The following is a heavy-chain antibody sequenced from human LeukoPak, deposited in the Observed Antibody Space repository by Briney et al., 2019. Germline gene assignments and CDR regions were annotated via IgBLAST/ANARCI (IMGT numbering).Heavy chain of an antibody. D-gene: IGHD2-2*01. Sequence: ASVKVSCKASGYTFTSYDINWVRQATGQGLEWMGIINPSGGSTSYAQKFQGRVTMTRDTSTSTVYMELSSLRSEDTAVYYCARDFREEVVYYYYMDVWGKGTTVTISS. CDR2: INPSGGST. CDR1: GYTFTSYD. V-gene: IGHV1-46*01. CDR3: ARDFREEVVYYYYMDV. J-gene: IGHJ6*03.